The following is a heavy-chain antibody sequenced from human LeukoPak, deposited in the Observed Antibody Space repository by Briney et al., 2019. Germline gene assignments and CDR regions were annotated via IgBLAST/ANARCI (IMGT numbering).Heavy chain of an antibody. V-gene: IGHV3-48*03. CDR2: ISSSGSTI. D-gene: IGHD1-1*01. CDR3: ARDILGWNDVDYFDY. J-gene: IGHJ4*02. CDR1: GFTFSSYE. Sequence: GGSLRLSCAASGFTFSSYEMNWVRQAPGKGLEGVSYISSSGSTIYYADSVKGRFTISRDNAKNSLYLQMNSLRAEDTAVYYCARDILGWNDVDYFDYWGQGTLVTVSS.